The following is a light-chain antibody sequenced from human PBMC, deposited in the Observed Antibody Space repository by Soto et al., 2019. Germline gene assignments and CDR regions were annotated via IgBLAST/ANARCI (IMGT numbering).Light chain of an antibody. CDR2: KAS. CDR3: QQYNTYSWT. J-gene: IGKJ1*01. CDR1: QSISNR. Sequence: DIQMTQFPPTLSASVGDRVTITCRASQSISNRLAWFQQKSGEAPNLLIHKASSLESGVPSRFSGSGSGTEFTLTISSLQPDDFATYYCQQYNTYSWTFGQGTKVDIK. V-gene: IGKV1-5*03.